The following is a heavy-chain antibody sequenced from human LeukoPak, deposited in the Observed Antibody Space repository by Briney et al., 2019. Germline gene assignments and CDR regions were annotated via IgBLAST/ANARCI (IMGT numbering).Heavy chain of an antibody. CDR3: ARESYDFWSGYYLLDY. Sequence: QPSETLSLTCTVSGCSISSYYWSWIRQPPGKGLEWIGYIYYSGSTNYNPSLKSRVTISVDTSKNQFSLKLSSVTAADTAVYYCARESYDFWSGYYLLDYWGQGTLVTVSS. J-gene: IGHJ4*02. D-gene: IGHD3-3*01. V-gene: IGHV4-59*01. CDR1: GCSISSYY. CDR2: IYYSGST.